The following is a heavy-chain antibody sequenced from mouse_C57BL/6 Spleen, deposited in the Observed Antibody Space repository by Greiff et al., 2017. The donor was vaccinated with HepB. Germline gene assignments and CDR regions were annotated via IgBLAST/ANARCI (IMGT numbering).Heavy chain of an antibody. Sequence: QVQLKQSGAELARPGASVKLSCKASGYTFTSYGISWVKQRTGQGLEWIGEIYPRSGNTYYNEKFKGKATLTADKSSSTAYMELRSLTSEDSAVYFCAKYYGSSYSYYFDYWGQGTTLTVSS. V-gene: IGHV1-81*01. CDR3: AKYYGSSYSYYFDY. CDR2: IYPRSGNT. CDR1: GYTFTSYG. D-gene: IGHD1-1*01. J-gene: IGHJ2*01.